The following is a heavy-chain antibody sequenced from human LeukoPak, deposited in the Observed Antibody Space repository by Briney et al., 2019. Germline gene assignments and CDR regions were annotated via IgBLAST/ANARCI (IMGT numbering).Heavy chain of an antibody. D-gene: IGHD3-22*01. CDR3: ARHTRHYYDSSGDAFDI. CDR1: GGTFTSYA. CDR2: IIPIFGTA. J-gene: IGHJ3*02. V-gene: IGHV1-69*05. Sequence: SVKVSCKASGGTFTSYAISWVRQAPGQGLEWMGGIIPIFGTANYAQKFQGRVTITTDESTSTAYMELSSLRSEDTAVYYCARHTRHYYDSSGDAFDIWGQGTMVTVSS.